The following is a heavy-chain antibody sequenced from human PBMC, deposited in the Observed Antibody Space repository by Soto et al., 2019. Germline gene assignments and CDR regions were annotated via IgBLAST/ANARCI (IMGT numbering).Heavy chain of an antibody. CDR3: ARVLNDRFLEWLDFDY. Sequence: ASVKVSCKASGYPFTSYYMHWVRQAPGQGLEWMGIINPSGGSTSYAQKFQGRVTMTRDTSTSTVYMELSSLRSEDTAVYYCARVLNDRFLEWLDFDYWGQRTLVTVSS. D-gene: IGHD3-3*01. CDR1: GYPFTSYY. J-gene: IGHJ4*02. V-gene: IGHV1-46*03. CDR2: INPSGGST.